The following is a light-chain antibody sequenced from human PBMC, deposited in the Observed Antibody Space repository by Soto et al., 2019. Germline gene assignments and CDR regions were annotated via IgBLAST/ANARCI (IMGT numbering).Light chain of an antibody. CDR1: QSISVH. J-gene: IGKJ2*01. V-gene: IGKV1-39*01. CDR2: AAS. Sequence: DIQMTQSPSSLSASVGDTVTITCRASQSISVHLNWYQQKPGKVPKLLIYAASNLHSGVPSRFSGSGSETDFALTLSSLPPEDFATYYCQQSYITPYTFGQGTRLEIK. CDR3: QQSYITPYT.